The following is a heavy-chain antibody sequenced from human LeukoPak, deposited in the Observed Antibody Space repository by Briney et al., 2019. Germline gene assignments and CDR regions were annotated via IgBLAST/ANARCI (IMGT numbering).Heavy chain of an antibody. J-gene: IGHJ4*02. V-gene: IGHV4-38-2*02. CDR3: ARRGTSMGPDTI. CDR1: GYSISSGYY. CDR2: MHHSGST. D-gene: IGHD3-16*01. Sequence: SETLSLTCTVSGYSISSGYYWGWIRQPPGKGLEWIGSMHHSGSTYYNPSLKSRVTMSLDTSKNQFSLKLSSVIAADTAVYYCARRGTSMGPDTIWGQGTLVTVSS.